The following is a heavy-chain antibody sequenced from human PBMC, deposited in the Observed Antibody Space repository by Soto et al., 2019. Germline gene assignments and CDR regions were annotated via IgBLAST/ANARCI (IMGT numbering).Heavy chain of an antibody. CDR1: GFTFRSYA. J-gene: IGHJ4*02. V-gene: IGHV3-23*01. Sequence: PGGSLRLSCVASGFTFRSYAMNWVRQAPGKGLEWVSAISASGGNTYFADSVKGRFTISRDNSKNTLYLQLNSLRAEDTAVYFCAKDKAIIGPYDYWGQGTLVTVSS. CDR2: ISASGGNT. CDR3: AKDKAIIGPYDY. D-gene: IGHD5-18*01.